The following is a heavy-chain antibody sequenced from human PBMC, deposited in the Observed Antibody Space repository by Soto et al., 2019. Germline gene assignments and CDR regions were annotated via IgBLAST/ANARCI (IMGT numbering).Heavy chain of an antibody. CDR1: GDFISSHY. V-gene: IGHV4-59*08. Sequence: QVQLQESGPGLVKPSETLSLTCTVSGDFISSHYWSWIRQPPGKGLEWIGYVYYDGKTDSNPSLKSRATISMDTSKNQVSLSLTSVTAADTAVYYCAGPRGTTPAVWYFDLWGRGTLVTVSS. CDR3: AGPRGTTPAVWYFDL. J-gene: IGHJ2*01. D-gene: IGHD1-26*01. CDR2: VYYDGKT.